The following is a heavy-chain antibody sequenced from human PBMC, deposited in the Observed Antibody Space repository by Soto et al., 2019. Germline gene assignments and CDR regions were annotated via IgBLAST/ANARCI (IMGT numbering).Heavy chain of an antibody. CDR3: ARDSYGSGSYYYYYGMDV. D-gene: IGHD3-10*01. CDR1: GYTFTSYG. J-gene: IGHJ6*02. CDR2: ISAYNGNT. Sequence: ASVKVSCKASGYTFTSYGISWVRPAPGQGLEWMGWISAYNGNTNYAQKLQGRVTMTTDTSTSTAYMELRSLRSDDTAVYYCARDSYGSGSYYYYYGMDVWGQETTVTVSS. V-gene: IGHV1-18*01.